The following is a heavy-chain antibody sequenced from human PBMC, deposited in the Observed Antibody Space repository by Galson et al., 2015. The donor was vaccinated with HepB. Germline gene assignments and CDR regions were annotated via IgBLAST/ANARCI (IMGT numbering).Heavy chain of an antibody. CDR1: RFTFATYS. CDR3: ARECFAGNVGDAFDI. CDR2: MSGSGHRI. J-gene: IGHJ3*02. D-gene: IGHD3-16*01. V-gene: IGHV3-23*01. Sequence: SLRLSCAAFRFTFATYSLSWDRQAPGKGLEWISVMSGSGHRIAYSDSVKGRFTVSRDNSKNTVYLQMNSLRADDTALYYCARECFAGNVGDAFDIWGLGRRVTVSS.